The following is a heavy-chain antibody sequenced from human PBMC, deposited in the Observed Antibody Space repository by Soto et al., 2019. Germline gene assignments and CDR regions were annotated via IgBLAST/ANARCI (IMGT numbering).Heavy chain of an antibody. CDR3: ASGGYDFWSGLNDAFDI. J-gene: IGHJ3*02. CDR2: IYYSGST. CDR1: GGSISSGDYY. V-gene: IGHV4-30-4*01. Sequence: QVQLQESGPGLVKPSQTLSLTYTVSGGSISSGDYYWSWIRQPPGKGLEWIGYIYYSGSTYYNPSLKSRVTISVDTSKNQFSLKLSSVTAADTAVYYCASGGYDFWSGLNDAFDIWGQGTMVTVSS. D-gene: IGHD3-3*01.